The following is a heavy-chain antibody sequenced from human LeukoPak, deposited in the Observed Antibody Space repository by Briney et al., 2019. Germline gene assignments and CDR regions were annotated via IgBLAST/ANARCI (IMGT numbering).Heavy chain of an antibody. CDR3: TTFLWFGEFAFDY. V-gene: IGHV3-15*01. CDR2: IKSETDGATK. J-gene: IGHJ4*02. D-gene: IGHD3-10*01. Sequence: PGGSLRLSCAASGFTFTNAWMSWVRQAPGKGLEWVGRIKSETDGATKDYAAPVKGRFTISRDDSKNTLYLQMNSLKTEDTAVYYCTTFLWFGEFAFDYWGQGTLVTVSS. CDR1: GFTFTNAW.